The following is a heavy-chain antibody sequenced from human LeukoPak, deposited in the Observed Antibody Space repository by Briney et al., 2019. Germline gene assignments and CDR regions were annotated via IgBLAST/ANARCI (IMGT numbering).Heavy chain of an antibody. CDR1: GFTFSSYG. J-gene: IGHJ4*02. Sequence: GGSLRLSCAASGFTFSSYGMSWVRQAPGKGLEWVAFIRYDGSNKYYADSVKGRFTISRDNSKNTLYPQMNSLRAEDTAVYYCAKDGDIVVVVAADLAYYFDYWGQGTLVTVSS. CDR3: AKDGDIVVVVAADLAYYFDY. CDR2: IRYDGSNK. V-gene: IGHV3-30*02. D-gene: IGHD2-15*01.